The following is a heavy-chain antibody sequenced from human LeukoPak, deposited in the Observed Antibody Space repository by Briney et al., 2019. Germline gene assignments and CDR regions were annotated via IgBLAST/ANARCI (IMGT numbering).Heavy chain of an antibody. J-gene: IGHJ4*02. CDR3: ASTPSGSSAWYYFDK. V-gene: IGHV4-39*01. CDR2: IYYSGNT. D-gene: IGHD6-19*01. CDR1: GGSISSSSDY. Sequence: SETLSLTCTVSGGSISSSSDYWGWIRQPPGKGLEWIGSIYYSGNTYYNPSLKSRVTISVDTSKKQFSLKLSSVTTADTAVYYCASTPSGSSAWYYFDKWGQGTLVTVSS.